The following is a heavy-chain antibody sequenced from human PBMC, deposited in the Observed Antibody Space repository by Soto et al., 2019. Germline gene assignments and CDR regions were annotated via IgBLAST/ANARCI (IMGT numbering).Heavy chain of an antibody. D-gene: IGHD3-16*01. Sequence: SETLSLTCTVSGGSISSSSYYWGWIRQPPGKGLEWIGSIYYSGSTYYNPSLKSRVTISVDTSKNQFSLKLSSVTAADTAVYYCAGGGGRNDWDYYYYGMDVWGQGTTVTVSS. CDR1: GGSISSSSYY. CDR3: AGGGGRNDWDYYYYGMDV. CDR2: IYYSGST. V-gene: IGHV4-39*01. J-gene: IGHJ6*02.